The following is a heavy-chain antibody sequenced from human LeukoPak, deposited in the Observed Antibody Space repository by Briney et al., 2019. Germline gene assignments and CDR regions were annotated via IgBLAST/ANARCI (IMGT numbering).Heavy chain of an antibody. V-gene: IGHV3-74*01. Sequence: GGSLRLSCAASGFTFSSYWMHWVRQAPGKGLVWVSRINTDGSSTSYADSVKGRFTISRDNAKNTLYLQMNSLRAEDTAVYYCASDSSGYSPYDAFDIWGQGTMVTVSS. D-gene: IGHD3-22*01. J-gene: IGHJ3*02. CDR1: GFTFSSYW. CDR3: ASDSSGYSPYDAFDI. CDR2: INTDGSST.